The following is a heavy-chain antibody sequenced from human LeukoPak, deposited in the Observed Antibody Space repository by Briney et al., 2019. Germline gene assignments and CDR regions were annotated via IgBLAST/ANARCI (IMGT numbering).Heavy chain of an antibody. CDR1: GGTFSSYA. J-gene: IGHJ6*03. V-gene: IGHV1-69*06. CDR3: ATWSGPDYYYYYMDV. D-gene: IGHD3-3*01. CDR2: IIPIFGTA. Sequence: ASVKVSCKASGGTFSSYAISWVRQAPGQGLEWMGGIIPIFGTANYAQKFQGRVTITADKSTSTAYMELSSLRSEDTAVYYCATWSGPDYYYYYMDVWGKGTTVTVSS.